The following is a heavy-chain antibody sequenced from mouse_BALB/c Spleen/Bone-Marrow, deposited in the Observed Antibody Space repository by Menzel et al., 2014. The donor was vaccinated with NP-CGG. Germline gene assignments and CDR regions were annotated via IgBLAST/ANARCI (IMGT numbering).Heavy chain of an antibody. V-gene: IGHV14-3*02. Sequence: VQLQQSGAELVKPGASVKLSCTASGFNIKDTYMRWVKQRPEQGLEWIGRIDPANGNTKYDPKFQGKATITADTSSNTAYLQLSSLTSEDTAVYYCAKYYYGNSLFAYWGQGTLVTVSA. D-gene: IGHD1-1*01. J-gene: IGHJ3*01. CDR1: GFNIKDTY. CDR2: IDPANGNT. CDR3: AKYYYGNSLFAY.